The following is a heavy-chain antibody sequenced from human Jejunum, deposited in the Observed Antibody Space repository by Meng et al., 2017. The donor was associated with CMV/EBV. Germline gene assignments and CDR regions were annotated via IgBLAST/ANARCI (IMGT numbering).Heavy chain of an antibody. D-gene: IGHD3-22*01. CDR2: IKDDGSEK. CDR3: ARDMYYVSSGFFGREDY. J-gene: IGHJ4*02. V-gene: IGHV3-7*01. Sequence: LRSYYMSWVRQAPGKGLEWVANIKDDGSEKYYVNSVKGRFTISRDNAKNSLYLQMNSLRAEDTAVYYCARDMYYVSSGFFGREDYWGQGTLVTVSS. CDR1: LRSYY.